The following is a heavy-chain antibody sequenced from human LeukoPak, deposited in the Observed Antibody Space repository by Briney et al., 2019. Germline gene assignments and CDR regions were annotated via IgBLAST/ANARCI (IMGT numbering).Heavy chain of an antibody. CDR3: AKKKAGNGDRFDS. CDR1: GFAFNTYG. Sequence: PGGSLRLSCAASGFAFNTYGMHWVRQAPGKGLEWVAYIQYDGRNKQYADSVKGRFTISRDNSKNTLYLQMNMLKADDTALYYCAKKKAGNGDRFDSWGQGTLLTVSS. V-gene: IGHV3-30*02. D-gene: IGHD2-8*01. J-gene: IGHJ4*02. CDR2: IQYDGRNK.